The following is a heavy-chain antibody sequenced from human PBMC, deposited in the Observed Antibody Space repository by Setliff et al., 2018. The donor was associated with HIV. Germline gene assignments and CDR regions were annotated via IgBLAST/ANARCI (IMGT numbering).Heavy chain of an antibody. CDR1: GFSFSYAW. CDR2: IRSKANGGTT. J-gene: IGHJ6*02. Sequence: PGGSLRLSCAASGFSFSYAWMSWVRQAPGKGLEWVGHIRSKANGGTTEYAAPVKGRFTISRDDSRDTVYLDMNSLKTEDTAMYYCARDNLYYNLYDGSPVYGMDVWGQGTTVTVSS. D-gene: IGHD3-3*01. V-gene: IGHV3-15*01. CDR3: ARDNLYYNLYDGSPVYGMDV.